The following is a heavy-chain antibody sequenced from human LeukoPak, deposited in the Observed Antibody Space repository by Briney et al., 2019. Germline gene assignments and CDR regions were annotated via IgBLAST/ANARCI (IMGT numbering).Heavy chain of an antibody. J-gene: IGHJ4*02. CDR2: ISSSSSYI. D-gene: IGHD6-19*01. V-gene: IGHV3-21*01. Sequence: GGSLRLSCAASGFTFSSYSMNWVRQAPGKGLEWVSSISSSSSYIYYADSVKGRFTISRDNAKNSLYLQMNSLRAEDTAVYYCARDHLVAGYFDYWGQGTLVTVSS. CDR1: GFTFSSYS. CDR3: ARDHLVAGYFDY.